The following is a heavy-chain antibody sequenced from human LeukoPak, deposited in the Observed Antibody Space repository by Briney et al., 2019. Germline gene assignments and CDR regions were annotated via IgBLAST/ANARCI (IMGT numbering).Heavy chain of an antibody. CDR1: GGSISSGGYS. CDR2: IYHSGST. Sequence: SETLSLTCAVSGGSISSGGYSWSWIRQPPGKGLEWIGYIYHSGSTYYNPSLKSRVTISVDRSKNQFSLKLSSVTAADTAVYYCARDYSPHYYDSSGYTPNDAFDIWGQGTMVTVSS. D-gene: IGHD3-22*01. V-gene: IGHV4-30-2*01. CDR3: ARDYSPHYYDSSGYTPNDAFDI. J-gene: IGHJ3*02.